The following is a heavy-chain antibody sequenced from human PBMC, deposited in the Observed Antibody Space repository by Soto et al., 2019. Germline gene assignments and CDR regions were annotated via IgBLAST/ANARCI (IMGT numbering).Heavy chain of an antibody. Sequence: PGGSLRLSCAASGFILSNYALHWVRQAPGKGLEWVAVISYDGSNKDYADSVKGRFTISRDNSKNMLYLQMNSLRAEDTAVYHCARVVDPVIQLWPPPYYYGMDVWGQGTTVTVSS. CDR1: GFILSNYA. V-gene: IGHV3-30-3*01. CDR3: ARVVDPVIQLWPPPYYYGMDV. CDR2: ISYDGSNK. D-gene: IGHD5-18*01. J-gene: IGHJ6*02.